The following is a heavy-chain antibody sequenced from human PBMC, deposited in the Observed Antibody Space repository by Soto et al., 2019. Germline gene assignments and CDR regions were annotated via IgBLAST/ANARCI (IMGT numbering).Heavy chain of an antibody. CDR2: IYYSGST. CDR1: GGSISSYY. V-gene: IGHV4-59*01. D-gene: IGHD5-18*01. CDR3: ERDGYSYGFGY. J-gene: IGHJ4*02. Sequence: SETLSLTCTVSGGSISSYYWSWIRQPPGKGLEWIGYIYYSGSTNYNPSLKSRVTISVDTSKDQFSLKLSSVTAADTAVYYCERDGYSYGFGYWGQGTLVTVSS.